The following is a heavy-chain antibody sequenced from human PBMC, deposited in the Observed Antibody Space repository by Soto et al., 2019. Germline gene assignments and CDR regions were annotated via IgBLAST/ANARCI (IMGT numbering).Heavy chain of an antibody. CDR1: GFTFSSYG. Sequence: VQLVESGGGVVQPGRSLRLSCAASGFTFSSYGMHWVRQAPGKGLEWVAVISYDGSNKYYADSVKGRFTISRDNSKNTLYLQMNSLRTEDTAGYYCAKHQGGVTDFYFGMDVWGQGTTVTVSS. CDR3: AKHQGGVTDFYFGMDV. J-gene: IGHJ6*02. D-gene: IGHD3-3*01. V-gene: IGHV3-30*18. CDR2: ISYDGSNK.